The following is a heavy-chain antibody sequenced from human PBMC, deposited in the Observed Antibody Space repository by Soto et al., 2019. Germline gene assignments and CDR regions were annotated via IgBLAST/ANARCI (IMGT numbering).Heavy chain of an antibody. Sequence: GASVKVACKASGFTFTNYAVHWVRQAPGQRPEWMGWINAGNGNTKCSQKFQGRVTMTTDTSTSTAYMDLGSLTSDDTAVYYRAMVDNYVTPPPQDVWGQGTTVPVSS. J-gene: IGHJ6*02. CDR1: GFTFTNYA. V-gene: IGHV1-3*01. CDR2: INAGNGNT. CDR3: AMVDNYVTPPPQDV. D-gene: IGHD3-16*01.